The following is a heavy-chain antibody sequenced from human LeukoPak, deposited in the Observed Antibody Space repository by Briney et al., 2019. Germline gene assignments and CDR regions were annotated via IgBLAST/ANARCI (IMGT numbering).Heavy chain of an antibody. Sequence: GGSLRLSCAASGFTFSTYWMHWVRQAPGKGLVWVSRINGGGSSTSYADSVKGRFTISRDNAKNTLYLQMNSLRAEDTAVYYCARDGHGNWNDGGWFDPWGQGTLVTVSS. CDR1: GFTFSTYW. CDR2: INGGGSST. D-gene: IGHD1-1*01. V-gene: IGHV3-74*01. J-gene: IGHJ5*02. CDR3: ARDGHGNWNDGGWFDP.